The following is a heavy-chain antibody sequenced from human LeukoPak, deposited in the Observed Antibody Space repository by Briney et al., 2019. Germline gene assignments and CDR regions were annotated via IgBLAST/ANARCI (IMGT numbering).Heavy chain of an antibody. J-gene: IGHJ3*02. D-gene: IGHD1-26*01. Sequence: GRSLRLSCAASGFTFSSYAMHWVRQAPGKGLEWVAVISYDGSNKYYADSVKGRFTISRDNSKNTLCLQMNSLRAEDTAVYYCARDASPWELLPSDAFDIWGQGTMVTVSS. CDR3: ARDASPWELLPSDAFDI. CDR2: ISYDGSNK. CDR1: GFTFSSYA. V-gene: IGHV3-30*04.